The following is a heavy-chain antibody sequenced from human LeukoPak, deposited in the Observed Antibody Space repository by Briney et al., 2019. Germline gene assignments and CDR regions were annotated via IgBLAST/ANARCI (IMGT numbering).Heavy chain of an antibody. CDR3: AIANSGWSITFAY. Sequence: SETLSLTCAVYGGSFSGYYWTWIRQPPGKGLEGIGEIDHSGSTNYNPSLKSRVTISVDTSKNQFSLKLNSVTAADTAVYYCAIANSGWSITFAYWDQGTLVTVSS. D-gene: IGHD6-19*01. J-gene: IGHJ4*02. V-gene: IGHV4-34*01. CDR2: IDHSGST. CDR1: GGSFSGYY.